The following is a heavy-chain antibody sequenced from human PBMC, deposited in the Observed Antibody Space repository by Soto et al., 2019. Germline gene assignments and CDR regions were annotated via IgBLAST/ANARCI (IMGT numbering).Heavy chain of an antibody. Sequence: PGGSLRLSCAASGFTFSDYYMRWIRQAPGKGLEWVSYISSSGSTIYYADSVKGRFTISRYNAKNSLYLQMKSLRAEDTAVYYCARSEKAWSGYRYYYYYMDVWGKGTTVTVSS. J-gene: IGHJ6*03. V-gene: IGHV3-11*01. CDR2: ISSSGSTI. D-gene: IGHD3-3*01. CDR1: GFTFSDYY. CDR3: ARSEKAWSGYRYYYYYMDV.